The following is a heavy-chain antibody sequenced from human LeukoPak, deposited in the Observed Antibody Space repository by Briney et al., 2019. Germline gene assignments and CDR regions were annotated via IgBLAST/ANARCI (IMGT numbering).Heavy chain of an antibody. Sequence: PGGSLRLSCAASGFTFSSYAMSWVRQAPGKGLEWVSAISGSGGRTYYADSVKGRFTISRDNSKNTLYLQMNSLRAEDTAVYYCAKDRGYCSSTSCYGETTWGQGTLVTVSS. D-gene: IGHD2-2*01. J-gene: IGHJ4*02. CDR1: GFTFSSYA. CDR3: AKDRGYCSSTSCYGETT. V-gene: IGHV3-23*01. CDR2: ISGSGGRT.